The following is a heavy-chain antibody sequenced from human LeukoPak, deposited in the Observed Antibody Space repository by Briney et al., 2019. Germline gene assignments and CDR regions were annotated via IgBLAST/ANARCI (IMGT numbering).Heavy chain of an antibody. CDR2: IRSKAYGGTT. D-gene: IGHD2-2*01. CDR3: TRANRDIVVVPAAQLV. J-gene: IGHJ4*02. CDR1: GFAFSSNY. Sequence: GGSLRLSCAASGFAFSSNYMSWVRQAPGKGLEWVGFIRSKAYGGTTEYAASVKGRFTISRDDSKSIAYLQMNSLKTEDTAVYYRTRANRDIVVVPAAQLVWGQGTLVTVSS. V-gene: IGHV3-49*04.